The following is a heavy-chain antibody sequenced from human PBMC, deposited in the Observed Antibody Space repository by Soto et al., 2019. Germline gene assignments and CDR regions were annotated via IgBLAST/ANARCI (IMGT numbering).Heavy chain of an antibody. CDR1: GYIFTSYY. CDR3: ARHHGGRGYYYGMDV. D-gene: IGHD2-15*01. CDR2: IIPIFGTA. V-gene: IGHV1-69*13. Sequence: GASVKVSCKASGYIFTSYYIHWVRQAPGQGLEWMGGIIPIFGTANYAQKFQGRVTITADESTSTAYMELSSLRSEDTAVYYCARHHGGRGYYYGMDVWGQGTTVTVSS. J-gene: IGHJ6*02.